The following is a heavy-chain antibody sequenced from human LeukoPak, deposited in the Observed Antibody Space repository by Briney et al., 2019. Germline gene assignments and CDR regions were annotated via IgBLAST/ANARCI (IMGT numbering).Heavy chain of an antibody. CDR3: ARIRFRSSALDY. D-gene: IGHD6-6*01. V-gene: IGHV4-59*01. CDR1: GGSFSGYY. J-gene: IGHJ4*02. CDR2: IYYSGST. Sequence: PSETLSLTCAVYGGSFSGYYWSWIRQPPGKGLECIGYIYYSGSTNYNPSLKSRVTISVDTSKNQFSLKVSSVTAADTAVYYCARIRFRSSALDYWGQGTLVTVSS.